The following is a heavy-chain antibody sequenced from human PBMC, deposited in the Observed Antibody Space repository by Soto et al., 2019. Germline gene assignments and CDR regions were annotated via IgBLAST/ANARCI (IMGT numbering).Heavy chain of an antibody. CDR2: IYYSGST. CDR3: ARQGRVYYYYGMDV. Sequence: PSETLSLTFTVAGGSISSSSYYWGWIRQPPGKGLEWIGSIYYSGSTYYNPSLKSRVTISVDTSKNQFSLKLSSVTAADTAVYYCARQGRVYYYYGMDVWGQGTTVT. V-gene: IGHV4-39*01. J-gene: IGHJ6*02. D-gene: IGHD3-10*01. CDR1: GGSISSSSYY.